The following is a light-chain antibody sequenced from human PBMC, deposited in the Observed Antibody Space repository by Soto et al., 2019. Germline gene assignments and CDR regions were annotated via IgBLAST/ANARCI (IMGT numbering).Light chain of an antibody. CDR2: AAS. CDR3: QQSDT. CDR1: QGIRSA. J-gene: IGKJ5*01. Sequence: AIKVTQSPSSLSASVGDRVTITFRTSQGIRSALGWYQQKPGKVPKLLIYAASTLQSGVPSRFSGSGSGRDFTLTISSLQPEDFAVYYCQQSDTFGQGTRLEIK. V-gene: IGKV1-6*01.